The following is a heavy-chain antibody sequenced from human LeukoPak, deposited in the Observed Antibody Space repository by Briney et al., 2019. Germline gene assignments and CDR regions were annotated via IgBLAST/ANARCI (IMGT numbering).Heavy chain of an antibody. J-gene: IGHJ4*02. CDR3: ARDIGEVGATEFDY. Sequence: ASVKVSCKASGYTFTSCCISWVRPAPGQGLEWMGWISAYNGNTNYAQKLQGRVTMTTDTSTSTAYMELRSLRSDDTAVYYCARDIGEVGATEFDYWGQGTLVTVSS. CDR1: GYTFTSCC. CDR2: ISAYNGNT. V-gene: IGHV1-18*01. D-gene: IGHD1-26*01.